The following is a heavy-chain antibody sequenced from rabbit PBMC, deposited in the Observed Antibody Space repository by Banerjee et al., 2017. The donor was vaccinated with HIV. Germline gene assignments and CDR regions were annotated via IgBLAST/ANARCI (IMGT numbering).Heavy chain of an antibody. V-gene: IGHV1S43*01. CDR2: IYAGSSGRT. Sequence: QSLEESGGDLVKPGASLTLTCTASGFDFSSNAMCWFRQAPGRGLELIACIYAGSSGRTWYASWVNGRFTISGSTSLNTVDLKMPSLTAADTATYLCARDLACVIGWNFNLWGQVTLVTVS. D-gene: IGHD1-1*01. J-gene: IGHJ4*01. CDR1: GFDFSSNA. CDR3: ARDLACVIGWNFNL.